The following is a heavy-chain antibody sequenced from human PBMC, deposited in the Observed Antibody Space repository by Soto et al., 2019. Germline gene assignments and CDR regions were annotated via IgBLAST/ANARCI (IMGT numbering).Heavy chain of an antibody. V-gene: IGHV1-18*01. CDR1: GYTFTSYG. Sequence: QVQLVQSGAEVKKPGASVKVSCKASGYTFTSYGISWVRQAPGQGLEWMGWISAYNGNTNYAQKLQGRVTMTTDTSXSXXYMELGSLRSDDTAVYYCASSYYGSGTPYYYGMDVWGQGTTVTVSS. CDR2: ISAYNGNT. CDR3: ASSYYGSGTPYYYGMDV. D-gene: IGHD3-10*01. J-gene: IGHJ6*02.